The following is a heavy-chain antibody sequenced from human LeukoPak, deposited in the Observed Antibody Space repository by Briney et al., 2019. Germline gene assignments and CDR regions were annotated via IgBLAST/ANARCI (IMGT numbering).Heavy chain of an antibody. CDR3: ARDRSGLYCVDY. CDR2: ISNDGNSK. V-gene: IGHV3-30-3*01. CDR1: GFTFSENN. Sequence: PGGSLRLSCAASGFTFSENNVHWVRQAPGKGLEWVALISNDGNSKDYADSVKGRFTLSGDNSKTTLYLQMNSLRAEDTAVYYCARDRSGLYCVDYWGQGTLVTVSS. J-gene: IGHJ4*02. D-gene: IGHD1-26*01.